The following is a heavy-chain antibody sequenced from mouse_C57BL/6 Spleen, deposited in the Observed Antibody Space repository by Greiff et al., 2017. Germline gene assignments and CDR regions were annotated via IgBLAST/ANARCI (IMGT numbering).Heavy chain of an antibody. Sequence: EVQLQQSGAELVRPGASVKLSCTASGFNIKDDYMHWVKQRPEQGLEWIRWIDPENGDTEYASKFQGKATITADTSSNTAYLQLSSLTSEDTAVYYCTKDIYYAMVYWGQGTSVTVSS. CDR3: TKDIYYAMVY. J-gene: IGHJ4*01. CDR2: IDPENGDT. CDR1: GFNIKDDY. V-gene: IGHV14-4*01.